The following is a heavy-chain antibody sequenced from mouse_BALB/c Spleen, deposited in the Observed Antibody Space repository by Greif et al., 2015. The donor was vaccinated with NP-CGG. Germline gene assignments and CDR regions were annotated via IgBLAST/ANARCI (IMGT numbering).Heavy chain of an antibody. CDR1: GYTFSSYW. V-gene: IGHV1-9*01. CDR3: ARGGNSFAY. Sequence: QVQLQQSGAELMKPGASVKISCKATGYTFSSYWIEWVKQRPGHGLEWIGEILPGSGSTNYNEKFKGKATFTADTSSNTAYMQLSSLTSEDSAVYYCARGGNSFAYWGQGTLVTVSA. CDR2: ILPGSGST. J-gene: IGHJ3*01. D-gene: IGHD2-1*01.